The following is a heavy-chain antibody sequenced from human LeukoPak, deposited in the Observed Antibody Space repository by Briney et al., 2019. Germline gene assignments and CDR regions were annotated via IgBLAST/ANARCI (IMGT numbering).Heavy chain of an antibody. CDR2: ISTDGSTT. D-gene: IGHD3-16*01. V-gene: IGHV3-74*01. Sequence: GGSLRLSCAASGFTFSSYWMHWVRQAPGKGLVWVSRISTDGSTTTYADSVKGRFTISRDNSKNTLYLQMNSLRAEDTAVYYCAKDGVDYYFDYWGQGTLVTVSS. CDR1: GFTFSSYW. CDR3: AKDGVDYYFDY. J-gene: IGHJ4*02.